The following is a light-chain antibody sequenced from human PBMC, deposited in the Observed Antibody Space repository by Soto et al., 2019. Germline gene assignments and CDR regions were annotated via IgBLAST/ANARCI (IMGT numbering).Light chain of an antibody. J-gene: IGLJ1*01. Sequence: QSALTQPPSVSGSPGQSVTISCTGTSSDVGSYNRVSWYQQPPGTAPKLMIYEVSNRPSGVSDRFSGSKSGNTASLTISGLQSEDEADYYCSSYTSSSTFVVFGTGSKLTVL. CDR3: SSYTSSSTFVV. V-gene: IGLV2-18*02. CDR1: SSDVGSYNR. CDR2: EVS.